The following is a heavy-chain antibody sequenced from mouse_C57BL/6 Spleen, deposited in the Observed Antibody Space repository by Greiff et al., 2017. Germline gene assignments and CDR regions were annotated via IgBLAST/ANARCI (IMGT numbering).Heavy chain of an antibody. J-gene: IGHJ3*01. CDR3: ARGFYDGYYVFAY. V-gene: IGHV5-4*03. Sequence: EVKLVESGGGLVKPGGSLKLSCAASGFTFSSYAMSWVRQTPEKRLEWVATISDGGSYTYYPDNVKGRFTISRDNAKNNLYLQMSHLKSEDAAMYYCARGFYDGYYVFAYWGQGTLVTVSA. D-gene: IGHD2-3*01. CDR2: ISDGGSYT. CDR1: GFTFSSYA.